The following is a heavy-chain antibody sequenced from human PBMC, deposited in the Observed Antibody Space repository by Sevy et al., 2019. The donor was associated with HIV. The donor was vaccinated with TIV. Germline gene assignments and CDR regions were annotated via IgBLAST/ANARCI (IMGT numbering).Heavy chain of an antibody. Sequence: GGSLRLSCVASGFTFSSYVMHWVRQAPGKGLEWVAVISYDGSNKYYADSGKGRFTISGDNSKNTLNLQMNSLRAEDTAVYYCAKDGLRLGELSFLDYWGQGTLVTVSS. CDR1: GFTFSSYV. CDR3: AKDGLRLGELSFLDY. V-gene: IGHV3-30*18. CDR2: ISYDGSNK. D-gene: IGHD3-16*02. J-gene: IGHJ4*02.